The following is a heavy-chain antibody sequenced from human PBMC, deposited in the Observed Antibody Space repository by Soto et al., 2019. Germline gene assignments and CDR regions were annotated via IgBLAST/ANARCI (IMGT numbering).Heavy chain of an antibody. D-gene: IGHD3-22*01. Sequence: ASVKVSCKASGYTFTSYYMHWVRQAPGQGLEWMGIINPSGGSTSYAQKFQGRVTMTRDTSTSTVYMELSSLRSEDTAVYYCAREITRIVVERGPFDYWGQGTLVTVSS. CDR1: GYTFTSYY. CDR2: INPSGGST. V-gene: IGHV1-46*01. J-gene: IGHJ4*02. CDR3: AREITRIVVERGPFDY.